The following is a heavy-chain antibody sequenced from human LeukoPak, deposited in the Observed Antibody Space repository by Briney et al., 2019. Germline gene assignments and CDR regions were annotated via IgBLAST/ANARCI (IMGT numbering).Heavy chain of an antibody. Sequence: GGSLRLSCAASGFTFSSYGMHWVRQAPGKGLEWVAFIRYDGSNKYYADSVKGRFTISRDNSKNTLYLQMNSLRAEDTAVYYCAKDPLANRGSGRISNWGGHFDYWGQGTLVTVSS. CDR3: AKDPLANRGSGRISNWGGHFDY. D-gene: IGHD3-10*01. CDR2: IRYDGSNK. CDR1: GFTFSSYG. J-gene: IGHJ4*02. V-gene: IGHV3-30*02.